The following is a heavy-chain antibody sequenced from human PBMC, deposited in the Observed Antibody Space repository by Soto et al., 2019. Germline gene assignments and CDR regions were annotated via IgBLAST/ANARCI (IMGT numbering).Heavy chain of an antibody. CDR3: VSQRTSVLTQAYFDY. CDR2: VYYRGRS. D-gene: IGHD2-8*01. J-gene: IGHJ4*02. CDR1: GGSVVNSNYY. Sequence: PSETLSLTCTVSGGSVVNSNYYWSGIRQAPWKGLEWIGSVYYRGRSYSKSSVKSRVTISVDTSKNQFSLNLNSVTASDTAVYYCVSQRTSVLTQAYFDYWGPGALVTVSS. V-gene: IGHV4-39*01.